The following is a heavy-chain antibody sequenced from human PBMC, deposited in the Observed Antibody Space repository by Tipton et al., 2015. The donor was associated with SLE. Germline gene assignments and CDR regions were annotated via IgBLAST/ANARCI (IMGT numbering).Heavy chain of an antibody. J-gene: IGHJ4*02. CDR3: ARGVAERLGLDF. CDR1: GGSISSHY. D-gene: IGHD6-19*01. V-gene: IGHV4-59*11. CDR2: IYYSGTT. Sequence: TLSLTCTVSGGSISSHYWSWIRQPPGKGLEWIGYIYYSGTTNYNPSLKSRVTISVDPSKMQFSLNLNSVTAADTALYFCARGVAERLGLDFWGQGSLVTVSS.